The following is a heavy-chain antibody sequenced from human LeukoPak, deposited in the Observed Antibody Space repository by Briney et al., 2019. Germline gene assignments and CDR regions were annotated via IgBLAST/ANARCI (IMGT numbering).Heavy chain of an antibody. Sequence: SGGSLRLSCAASRFSFSSYAMSWVRQAPGKGLEWVTAISGSGDNTYYADSVKGRFTISRDNSKNTLYLQMNSLRAEDTAVYYCAKVMGSSHYYYDSSGYVPYGMDVWGQGTTVTVSS. V-gene: IGHV3-23*01. D-gene: IGHD3-22*01. CDR2: ISGSGDNT. CDR1: RFSFSSYA. CDR3: AKVMGSSHYYYDSSGYVPYGMDV. J-gene: IGHJ6*02.